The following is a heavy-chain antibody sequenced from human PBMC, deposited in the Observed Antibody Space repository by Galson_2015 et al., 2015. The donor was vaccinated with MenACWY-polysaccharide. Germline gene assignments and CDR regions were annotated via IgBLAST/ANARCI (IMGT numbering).Heavy chain of an antibody. V-gene: IGHV3-23*01. Sequence: SLRLSCAVSGSTFSSYAMSWVRQAPGRGLEWVSAISSGGGGTYYADSVKGRFTISRDNSKNALYLQMSSLRAEDTAVYYCAKDRGTSGDSPADYWGQGPLVTVSS. D-gene: IGHD2-8*01. CDR2: ISSGGGGT. CDR1: GSTFSSYA. J-gene: IGHJ4*02. CDR3: AKDRGTSGDSPADY.